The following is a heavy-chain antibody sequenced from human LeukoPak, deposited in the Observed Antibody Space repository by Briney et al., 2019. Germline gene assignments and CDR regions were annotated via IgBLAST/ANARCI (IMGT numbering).Heavy chain of an antibody. D-gene: IGHD3-22*01. CDR2: IKQDGSVK. CDR1: GFTFSSYA. J-gene: IGHJ4*02. CDR3: AKAITTVDQ. V-gene: IGHV3-7*01. Sequence: PGGSLRLSCAASGFTFSSYAMHWVRQAPGKGLEWVASIKQDGSVKYYVDSVKGRFTISRDNAQNSLSLQMNSLRAEDSAVYYCAKAITTVDQWGQGTLVTVSS.